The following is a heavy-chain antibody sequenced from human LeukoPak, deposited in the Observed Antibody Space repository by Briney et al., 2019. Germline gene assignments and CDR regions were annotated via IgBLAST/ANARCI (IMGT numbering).Heavy chain of an antibody. J-gene: IGHJ4*02. CDR3: ARAGRTDGYKSYFDY. CDR1: GGSISSYY. CDR2: IYYSGST. Sequence: SETLSLTCTVSGGSISSYYWNWIRQPPGKGLEWIGYIYYSGSTNYNPSLKSRVTISVDTSKNQFSLTLSSVTAADTAVYYCARAGRTDGYKSYFDYWGRGTLVTVSS. D-gene: IGHD5-24*01. V-gene: IGHV4-59*01.